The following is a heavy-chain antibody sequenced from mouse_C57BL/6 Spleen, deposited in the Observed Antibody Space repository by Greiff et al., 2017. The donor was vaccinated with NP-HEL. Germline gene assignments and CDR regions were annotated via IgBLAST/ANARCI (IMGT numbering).Heavy chain of an antibody. CDR3: APSSNYNWYFDV. D-gene: IGHD2-5*01. J-gene: IGHJ1*03. CDR2: IYPGDGDT. Sequence: VQLQQSGAELVKPGASVKISCKASGYAFSSYWMNWVKQRPGKGLEWIGQIYPGDGDTNYNGKFKGKATLTADKSSSTAYMQLSSLTSEDSAVYFCAPSSNYNWYFDVWGTGTTVTVSS. V-gene: IGHV1-80*01. CDR1: GYAFSSYW.